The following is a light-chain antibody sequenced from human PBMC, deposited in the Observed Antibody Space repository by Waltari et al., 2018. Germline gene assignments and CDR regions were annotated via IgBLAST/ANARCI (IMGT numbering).Light chain of an antibody. J-gene: IGLJ2*01. CDR2: DVS. Sequence: QSALTQPASVSGSPGQSVTIFCTGTSNDVGGYNSVSWYQEHPGQAPRVIIYDVSDRPSGVSDRFSGSKSSNMASLTLSGLQADDEADYNCSSKSSNNVVLLGGGTKLTVL. V-gene: IGLV2-14*01. CDR3: SSKSSNNVVL. CDR1: SNDVGGYNS.